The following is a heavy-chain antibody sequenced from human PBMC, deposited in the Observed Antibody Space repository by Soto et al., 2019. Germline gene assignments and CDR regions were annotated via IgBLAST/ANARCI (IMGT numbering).Heavy chain of an antibody. CDR1: GYTFTSYG. Sequence: QVQLVQSGAEVKKPGASVKVSCKASGYTFTSYGISWVRQAPGQGLEWMGWISAYNGNTNYAQKLQGRVTMTTDTSTSTAYTELRSLRSDDTAVYYCARDRQAYDILAAYYYYYGMDVWGQGTTVTVSS. J-gene: IGHJ6*02. V-gene: IGHV1-18*01. D-gene: IGHD3-9*01. CDR2: ISAYNGNT. CDR3: ARDRQAYDILAAYYYYYGMDV.